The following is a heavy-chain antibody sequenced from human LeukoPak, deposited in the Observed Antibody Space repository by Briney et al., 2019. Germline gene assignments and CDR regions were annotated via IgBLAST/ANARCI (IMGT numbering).Heavy chain of an antibody. Sequence: GGSLRLSCAASGFTVSTNAMSWVRQAPGRGLEWVSGIGGDGRTHYADSVRGRFSIYRDNSKNAVYLQMNSLRVDDTAVYYCAKDLSWWAAVDFWGQGMLVTVSS. J-gene: IGHJ4*02. CDR1: GFTVSTNA. V-gene: IGHV3-23*01. D-gene: IGHD2-15*01. CDR3: AKDLSWWAAVDF. CDR2: IGGDGRT.